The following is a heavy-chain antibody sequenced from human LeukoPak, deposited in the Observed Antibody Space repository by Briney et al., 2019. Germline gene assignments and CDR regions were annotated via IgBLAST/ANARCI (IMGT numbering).Heavy chain of an antibody. CDR3: AREALEREGTRGYSHGFSSVVIDY. V-gene: IGHV1-69*04. D-gene: IGHD5-18*01. J-gene: IGHJ4*02. CDR1: GGTFSSYA. Sequence: SVKVSCKASGGTFSSYAISWVRQAPGQGLEWMGRIIPILGIANYAQKFQGRVTITADKSTSTAYMELSSLRSEDTAVYYCAREALEREGTRGYSHGFSSVVIDYWGQGTLVTVSS. CDR2: IIPILGIA.